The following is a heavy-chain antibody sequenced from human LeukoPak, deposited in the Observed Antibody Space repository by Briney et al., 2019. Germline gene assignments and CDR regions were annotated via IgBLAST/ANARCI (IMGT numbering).Heavy chain of an antibody. D-gene: IGHD3-3*01. V-gene: IGHV1-2*02. CDR2: INPDSGGT. Sequence: SVKVSCKASGYTFTGYYMHWVRQAPGQGLEWMGWINPDSGGTNYAQKFQGRVTMTRDTSISTAYMELSRLRSDDTAVYYCARAPHYDFWSGTTYYYMDVWGKGTTVTVSS. J-gene: IGHJ6*03. CDR1: GYTFTGYY. CDR3: ARAPHYDFWSGTTYYYMDV.